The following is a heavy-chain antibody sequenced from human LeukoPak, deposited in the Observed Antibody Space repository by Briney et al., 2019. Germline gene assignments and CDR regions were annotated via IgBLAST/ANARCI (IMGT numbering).Heavy chain of an antibody. CDR3: ARDSIAAAATGGNWFDP. CDR1: GGSISSSNW. CDR2: IYVRGNT. J-gene: IGHJ5*02. V-gene: IGHV4-4*02. D-gene: IGHD6-13*01. Sequence: PSGTLSLTCAISGGSISSSNWWTWVRQPPGKGLEWIGEIYVRGNTNYNPSLKSRVTISVDTSKNQFSLKLSSVTAADTAVYYCARDSIAAAATGGNWFDPWGQGTLVTVSS.